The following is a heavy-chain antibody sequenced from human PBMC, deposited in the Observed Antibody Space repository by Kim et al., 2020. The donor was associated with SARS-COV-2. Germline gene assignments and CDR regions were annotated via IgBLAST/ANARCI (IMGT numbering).Heavy chain of an antibody. J-gene: IGHJ4*02. Sequence: GGSLRLSCAASGFTFTSYWMTWVRQAPGKGLEWVASIGQDGSEKYHVDSVMGRFTISRDNAKNSLFLQMDSVRADDTALYYCARGRQLQDYWGLGTLVTVSS. CDR1: GFTFTSYW. CDR2: IGQDGSEK. CDR3: ARGRQLQDY. D-gene: IGHD6-13*01. V-gene: IGHV3-7*03.